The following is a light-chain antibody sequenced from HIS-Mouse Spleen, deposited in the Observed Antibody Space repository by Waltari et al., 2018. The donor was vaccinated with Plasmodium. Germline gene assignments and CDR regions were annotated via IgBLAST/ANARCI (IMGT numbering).Light chain of an antibody. CDR3: QSYDSSLSGVV. Sequence: QSVLTQPPSVSGAPGQRVTIPCPGSSPNIGGGYDVHRYQQLPGTAPKILIYGNSNRPSGVPDRFSGSKSGTSASLAITGLQAEDEADYYCQSYDSSLSGVVFGGGTKLTVL. CDR2: GNS. J-gene: IGLJ2*01. V-gene: IGLV1-40*01. CDR1: SPNIGGGYD.